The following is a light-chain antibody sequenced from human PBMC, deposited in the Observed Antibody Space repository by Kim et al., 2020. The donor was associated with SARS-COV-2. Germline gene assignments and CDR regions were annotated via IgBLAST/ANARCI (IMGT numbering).Light chain of an antibody. V-gene: IGKV3-20*01. CDR1: QSITRNY. Sequence: YPGNRSTLSCRASQSITRNYLAWYQQKGGQAPRLLIHSASSRATGIPDRISGSGSGTDFTLTISRLEPEDFAVYYCQHYGSSSGTFGPGTKVDIK. CDR3: QHYGSSSGT. J-gene: IGKJ1*01. CDR2: SAS.